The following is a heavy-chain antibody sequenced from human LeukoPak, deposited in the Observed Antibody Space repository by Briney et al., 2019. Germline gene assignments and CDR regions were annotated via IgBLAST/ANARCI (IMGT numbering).Heavy chain of an antibody. D-gene: IGHD2-2*02. Sequence: GGSLRLSCAASGFTFSSYSMSWVRQAPGKGLEWVSSISSSSSYIYYADSVKGRFTISRDNAKNSLYLQMNSLRAEDTAVYYCARDPDIVVVPAAIRGPLDVWGKGTTVTVSS. CDR1: GFTFSSYS. J-gene: IGHJ6*04. CDR2: ISSSSSYI. CDR3: ARDPDIVVVPAAIRGPLDV. V-gene: IGHV3-21*01.